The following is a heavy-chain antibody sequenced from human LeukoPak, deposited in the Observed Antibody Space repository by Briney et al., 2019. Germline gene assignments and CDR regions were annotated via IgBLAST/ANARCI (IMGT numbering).Heavy chain of an antibody. CDR1: GYTFTSYG. D-gene: IGHD3-16*01. Sequence: GASVKVSCKASGYTFTSYGISWVRQAPGQGLEWMGWISAYNGNTNYAQKLQGRVTMTTDTSASTAYMELSSLRSEDMAVYYCARGRSIRGSYFDYWGQGTLVTVSS. V-gene: IGHV1-18*03. J-gene: IGHJ4*02. CDR3: ARGRSIRGSYFDY. CDR2: ISAYNGNT.